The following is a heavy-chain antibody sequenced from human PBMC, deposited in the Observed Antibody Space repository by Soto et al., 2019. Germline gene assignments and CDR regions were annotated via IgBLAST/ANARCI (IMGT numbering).Heavy chain of an antibody. CDR2: ISGSGGST. CDR3: AKAFSWYDY. D-gene: IGHD6-13*01. J-gene: IGHJ4*02. V-gene: IGHV3-23*01. Sequence: GGSLRLSCAASGLTFSNHAMSWVRQAPGKGLEWVSLISGSGGSTYYADSVKGRFTISRDNSKNTLYLQMSSLRAEDTAVYYCAKAFSWYDYWGQGTLVTVSS. CDR1: GLTFSNHA.